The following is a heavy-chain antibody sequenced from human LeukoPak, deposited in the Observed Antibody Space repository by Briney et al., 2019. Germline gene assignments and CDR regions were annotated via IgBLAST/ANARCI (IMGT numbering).Heavy chain of an antibody. J-gene: IGHJ5*02. V-gene: IGHV4-59*01. CDR3: ARAPIYGGPNWFDP. D-gene: IGHD3-3*01. Sequence: SETLSLTCTVSGGSISSYYWSWIRQPPGKGLEWIGYIYYSGSTNYNPSLKSRVTISVDTSKNQFSPKLSSVTAADTAVYYCARAPIYGGPNWFDPWGQGTLVTVSS. CDR1: GGSISSYY. CDR2: IYYSGST.